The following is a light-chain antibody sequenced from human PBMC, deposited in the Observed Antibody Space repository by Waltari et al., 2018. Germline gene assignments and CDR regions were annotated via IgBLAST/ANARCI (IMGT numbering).Light chain of an antibody. CDR2: HAS. J-gene: IGKJ1*01. Sequence: EIVLTQSPSTLSLSPGERATLSCRASQSVGRFLSWYQQKPGQAPRLLIYHASIRATGIPDGFSGSGSGTDFSLTISGLGPEDFAVYYCQKYVNLPATFGQGTKVEIK. CDR3: QKYVNLPAT. CDR1: QSVGRF. V-gene: IGKV3-20*01.